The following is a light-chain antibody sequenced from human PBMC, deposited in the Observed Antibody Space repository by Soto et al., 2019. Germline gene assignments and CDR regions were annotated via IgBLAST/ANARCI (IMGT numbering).Light chain of an antibody. CDR1: QSVLYSSDNRNY. CDR3: QQYYNIPKT. V-gene: IGKV4-1*01. J-gene: IGKJ1*01. CDR2: WAS. Sequence: DIVMTQSPDSLAVSLGERATINCKSSQSVLYSSDNRNYLTWYQQKPGQPPKLLIYWASTRESGVPDRFSGSGSGTDFTLTISSLQAEDVAVYYYQQYYNIPKTFGQGTKVDI.